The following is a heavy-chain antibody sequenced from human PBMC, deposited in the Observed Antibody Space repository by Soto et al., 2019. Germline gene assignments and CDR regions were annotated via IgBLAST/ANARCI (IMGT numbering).Heavy chain of an antibody. CDR3: AKGFEYGDTKSIDY. CDR1: GFAFNTHA. J-gene: IGHJ4*02. Sequence: GGSLRLSCAASGFAFNTHALSWVRQAPGKGLKWVSSITNTASTTYYADSVKGRFTISRDNSKSTLYLQMNNLRPEDTAVYYCAKGFEYGDTKSIDYWGQGTMGTVS. V-gene: IGHV3-23*01. D-gene: IGHD4-17*01. CDR2: ITNTASTT.